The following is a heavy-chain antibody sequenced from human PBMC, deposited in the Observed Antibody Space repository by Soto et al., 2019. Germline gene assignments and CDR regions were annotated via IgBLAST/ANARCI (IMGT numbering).Heavy chain of an antibody. D-gene: IGHD4-17*01. Sequence: GGSLRLSCAASGFTFSSYWMSWVRQAPGKGLEWVANIKQDGSEKYYVDSVKGRFTISRDNAKNSLYLQMNSLRAEDTAVYYCARRAWAPYGDYWDVWGKGTTVTVSS. J-gene: IGHJ6*03. CDR2: IKQDGSEK. V-gene: IGHV3-7*01. CDR1: GFTFSSYW. CDR3: ARRAWAPYGDYWDV.